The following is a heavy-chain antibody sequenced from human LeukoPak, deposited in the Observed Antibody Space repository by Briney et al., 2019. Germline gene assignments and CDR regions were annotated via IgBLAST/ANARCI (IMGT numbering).Heavy chain of an antibody. D-gene: IGHD3-22*01. CDR2: IYHSGST. CDR1: GYSISSGYY. J-gene: IGHJ4*02. CDR3: ARVSDYYDSSGYDY. V-gene: IGHV4-38-2*02. Sequence: PSETLSLTCTVSGYSISSGYYWGWIRQPPGKGLEWIGSIYHSGSTYYNPSLKSRVTISVDTSKNQFSLKLSSVTAADTAVYYCARVSDYYDSSGYDYWGQGTLVTASS.